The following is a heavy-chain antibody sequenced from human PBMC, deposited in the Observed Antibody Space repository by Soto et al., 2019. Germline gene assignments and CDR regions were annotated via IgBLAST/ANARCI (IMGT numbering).Heavy chain of an antibody. D-gene: IGHD3-3*01. CDR1: VGSFSGHF. J-gene: IGHJ4*02. CDR3: AGWAVGIMIFRVPKDY. Sequence: PSETLSVSCVFYVGSFSGHFWSWIRQPPGKGLEWIGEINHSGSANYNLSLKSRVTISVDTPKNQFSLKLTSVTAADTAVYYCAGWAVGIMIFRVPKDYWRQGTKVTVSS. CDR2: INHSGSA. V-gene: IGHV4-34*01.